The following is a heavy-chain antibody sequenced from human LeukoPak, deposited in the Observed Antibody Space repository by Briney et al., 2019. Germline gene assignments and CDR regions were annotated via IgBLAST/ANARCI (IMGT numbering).Heavy chain of an antibody. CDR2: ISYDGSNK. V-gene: IGHV3-30-3*01. CDR3: AREWGAFDI. CDR1: GFTFNSYA. D-gene: IGHD3-16*01. J-gene: IGHJ3*02. Sequence: GGSLRLSCAASGFTFNSYAMHWVRQAPGKGLEWVAVISYDGSNKYYADSVKGRFTISRDNSKNTLYLQMNSLRAEDTAVYYCAREWGAFDIWGQGTMVTVSS.